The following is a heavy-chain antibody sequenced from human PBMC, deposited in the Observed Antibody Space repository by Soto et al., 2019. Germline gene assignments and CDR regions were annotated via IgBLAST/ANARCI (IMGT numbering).Heavy chain of an antibody. J-gene: IGHJ4*02. CDR3: AKASESTVLRFLEWLLYYFDY. V-gene: IGHV3-23*01. CDR1: GFTFSSYA. D-gene: IGHD3-3*01. CDR2: ISGSGGST. Sequence: GGSLRLSCAASGFTFSSYAMSWVRQAPGKGLEWVSAISGSGGSTYYADSVEGRFTISRDNSKNTLYLQMNSLRAEDTAVYYCAKASESTVLRFLEWLLYYFDYWGQGTLVTVSS.